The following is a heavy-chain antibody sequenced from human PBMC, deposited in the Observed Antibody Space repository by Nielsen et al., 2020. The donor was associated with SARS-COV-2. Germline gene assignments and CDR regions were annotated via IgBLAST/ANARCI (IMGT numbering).Heavy chain of an antibody. CDR1: GFTFSSYW. V-gene: IGHV3-7*01. CDR2: IRPDGGAQ. Sequence: GESLKISCAASGFTFSSYWMSWVRQTPGKRLECVANIRPDGGAQFYVDSVKGRFTISRDNAKNSLYLLMNNLRPEDAAIYYCVRSVDYWGQGSLVTVSS. J-gene: IGHJ4*02. CDR3: VRSVDY.